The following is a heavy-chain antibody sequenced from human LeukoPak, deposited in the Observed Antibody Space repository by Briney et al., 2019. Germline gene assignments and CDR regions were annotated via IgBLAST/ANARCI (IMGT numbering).Heavy chain of an antibody. CDR1: GGSFSGYY. Sequence: SETLSLTCAVYGGSFSGYYWSWIRQPPGKGLEWIGEINHSGSTNYNPSLKCRVTISVDTSKNQFSLKLSSVTAADTAVYYCARDYCSGGSCYPLNWFDPWGQGTLVTVSS. V-gene: IGHV4-34*01. D-gene: IGHD2-15*01. J-gene: IGHJ5*02. CDR2: INHSGST. CDR3: ARDYCSGGSCYPLNWFDP.